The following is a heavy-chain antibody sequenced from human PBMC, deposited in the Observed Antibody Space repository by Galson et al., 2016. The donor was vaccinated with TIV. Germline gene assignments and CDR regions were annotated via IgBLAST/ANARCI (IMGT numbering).Heavy chain of an antibody. CDR3: ARGSPVRCSNFSCYLAH. CDR2: INWNGEWT. V-gene: IGHV3-20*04. Sequence: SLRLSCAASGFIFDEHAMSWVRQVPGKGLEWVAGINWNGEWTLYADSVKGRFTISRDSARRSVYLQMYSLSVEDTALYYCARGSPVRCSNFSCYLAHWGQGTLVTVSS. D-gene: IGHD2-2*01. J-gene: IGHJ4*02. CDR1: GFIFDEHA.